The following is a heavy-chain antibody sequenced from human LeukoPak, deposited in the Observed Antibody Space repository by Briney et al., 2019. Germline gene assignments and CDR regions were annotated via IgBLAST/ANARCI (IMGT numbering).Heavy chain of an antibody. J-gene: IGHJ4*02. V-gene: IGHV3-33*06. CDR2: IWYDGSNK. Sequence: GGSLRLSCAASGFTFSSYGMHWVRQAPGKGLEWVAVIWYDGSNKYYADSVKGRFTISRDNSKNTLYLQMNSLRAEDTAVYYCAKDWLVAGPDYWGQGTLVTVSS. CDR3: AKDWLVAGPDY. CDR1: GFTFSSYG. D-gene: IGHD6-19*01.